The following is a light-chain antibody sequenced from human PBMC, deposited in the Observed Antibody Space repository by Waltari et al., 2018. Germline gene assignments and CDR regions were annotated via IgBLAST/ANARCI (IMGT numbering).Light chain of an antibody. J-gene: IGLJ3*02. V-gene: IGLV1-51*01. CDR1: SSNIGINF. CDR3: GTWDNSLSAGV. Sequence: QSVLTQPPSVSAAPGQKVTISCPGSSSNIGINFVSWYRHLPGTAPKLLIYYNDQRPSGIPDRFSGSKSGTSATLGITGLQTGDEADYYCGTWDNSLSAGVIGGGTKLTVL. CDR2: YND.